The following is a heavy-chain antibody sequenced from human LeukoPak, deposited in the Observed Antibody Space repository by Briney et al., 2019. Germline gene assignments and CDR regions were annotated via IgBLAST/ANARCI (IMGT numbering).Heavy chain of an antibody. V-gene: IGHV4-30-2*01. J-gene: IGHJ4*02. CDR2: MYHSGST. D-gene: IGHD3-3*01. Sequence: PSETLSLTCTVSGGAISSGGYYWSWIRQPPGKGLEWIGYMYHSGSTYYNPSLKSRVTISVDRSKNQFSLKLSSVTAADTAVYYCARKNYDFWVFEYWGQGTLVTVSS. CDR1: GGAISSGGYY. CDR3: ARKNYDFWVFEY.